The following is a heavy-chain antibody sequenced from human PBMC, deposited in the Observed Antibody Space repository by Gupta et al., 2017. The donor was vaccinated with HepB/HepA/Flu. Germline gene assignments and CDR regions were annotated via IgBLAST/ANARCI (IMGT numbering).Heavy chain of an antibody. V-gene: IGHV3-30*19. J-gene: IGHJ5*02. CDR2: SSYDGKVT. CDR3: AKRRGQYGVLNGRPFDH. CDR1: GFPFSYYG. Sequence: QLQLVESGGGVVQPGRSLRLSCAASGFPFSYYGIHWVRQGPGRGLGWGAHSSYDGKVTVYAHYVKGRFTVSRDNSKETVYLQMESLRFEDTALYYCAKRRGQYGVLNGRPFDHWGQGTLVSVSS. D-gene: IGHD2-2*01.